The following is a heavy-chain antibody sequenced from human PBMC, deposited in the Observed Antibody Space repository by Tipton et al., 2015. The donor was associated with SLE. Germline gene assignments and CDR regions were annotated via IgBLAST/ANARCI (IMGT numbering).Heavy chain of an antibody. V-gene: IGHV4-39*07. CDR2: IYYSGST. CDR1: GGSISSSSYY. D-gene: IGHD3-3*01. CDR3: ARGTSIFGVVRHFDY. Sequence: TLSLTCTVSGGSISSSSYYWGWIRQPPGKGLEWIGSIYYSGSTYYNPSLKSRVTISVDTSKNQFSLKLSSVTAADTAVYYCARGTSIFGVVRHFDYWGQGTLVTVSS. J-gene: IGHJ4*02.